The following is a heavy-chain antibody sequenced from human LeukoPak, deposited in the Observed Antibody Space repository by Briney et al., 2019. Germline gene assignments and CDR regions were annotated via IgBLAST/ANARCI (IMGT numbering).Heavy chain of an antibody. CDR1: GGTFSSYA. J-gene: IGHJ4*02. D-gene: IGHD1-26*01. CDR2: IIPILGIA. CDR3: ASSSIVGATLYFDY. V-gene: IGHV1-69*04. Sequence: ASVKVSCKASGGTFSSYAISWVRQAPGQGLEWMGRIIPILGIANYAQKFQGRVTITADKSTSTAYMELSSLRSEDTAVYHCASSSIVGATLYFDYWGQGTLVTVSS.